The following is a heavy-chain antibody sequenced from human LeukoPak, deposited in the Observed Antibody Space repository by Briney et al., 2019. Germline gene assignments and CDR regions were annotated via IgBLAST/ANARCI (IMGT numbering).Heavy chain of an antibody. J-gene: IGHJ4*02. Sequence: GGSLRLSCAASGFTFSSYAMSWVRQAPGKGLEWVSVIYSGGSTYYADSVKGRFTISRDNSKNTLYLQMNSLRAEDTAVYYCARGFHSFDYWGQGTLVTVSS. V-gene: IGHV3-53*01. CDR2: IYSGGST. CDR3: ARGFHSFDY. CDR1: GFTFSSYA.